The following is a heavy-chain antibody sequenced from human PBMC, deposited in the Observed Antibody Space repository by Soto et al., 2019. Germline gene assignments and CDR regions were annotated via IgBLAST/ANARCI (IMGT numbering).Heavy chain of an antibody. J-gene: IGHJ4*02. V-gene: IGHV3-48*02. CDR2: SSPRGDTI. D-gene: IGHD6-19*01. CDR3: AKGPHTNVGWPYYFES. CDR1: GFSLANYP. Sequence: GGSLRLSCVASGFSLANYPMNWVRQTPGKGLEWISYSSPRGDTIYYADSVEGRFTISRDNARNSLSLHMSSLRDEDSALYYCAKGPHTNVGWPYYFESWGQGVPVPSTQ.